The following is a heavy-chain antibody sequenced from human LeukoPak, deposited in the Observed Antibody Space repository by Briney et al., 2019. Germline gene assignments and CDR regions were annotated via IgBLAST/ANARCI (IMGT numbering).Heavy chain of an antibody. D-gene: IGHD2-21*01. CDR3: VIPTGAFDI. J-gene: IGHJ3*02. Sequence: GGSLRLSCAASGFTFSSYAMSWFRQAPGKGLEWISAISGSGGSTYYADSVKGRFTISRDNSRNTLYLQMNSLRAEDTAVYYCVIPTGAFDIWGQGTMVTVSS. CDR2: ISGSGGST. V-gene: IGHV3-23*01. CDR1: GFTFSSYA.